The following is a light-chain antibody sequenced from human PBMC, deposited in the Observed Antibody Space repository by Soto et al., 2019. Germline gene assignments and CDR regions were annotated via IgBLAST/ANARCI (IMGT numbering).Light chain of an antibody. CDR1: QSVSSY. CDR3: QQRSNWPTLFT. V-gene: IGKV3-11*01. J-gene: IGKJ3*01. Sequence: EIVFTQSPATLSLSPGERATLSCRASQSVSSYLAWYQQKPGQAPRLLIYDASNRATGIPARFSGSGSGTDFTLSISSIEPEDFAVYYCQQRSNWPTLFTFGPGTKVDIK. CDR2: DAS.